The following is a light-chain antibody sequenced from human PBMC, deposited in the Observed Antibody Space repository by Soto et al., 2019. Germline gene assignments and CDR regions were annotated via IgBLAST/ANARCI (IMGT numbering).Light chain of an antibody. J-gene: IGLJ1*01. CDR1: SSDVGNYIF. CDR3: VSYTTSASYV. CDR2: DIN. V-gene: IGLV2-14*01. Sequence: ALTQPASVSGSPGQSITISCTGTSSDVGNYIFVSWYRQHPGKAPKLMIYDINNRPSGVSNRFSGSKSGNTASLTISGLQAEDEADYYCVSYTTSASYVFGTGTQLTVL.